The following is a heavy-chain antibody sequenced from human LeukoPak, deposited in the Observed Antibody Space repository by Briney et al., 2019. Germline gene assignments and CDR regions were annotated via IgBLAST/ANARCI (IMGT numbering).Heavy chain of an antibody. V-gene: IGHV4-61*02. CDR2: IYTSGST. D-gene: IGHD3-22*01. CDR3: ARSGYYHGFDY. J-gene: IGHJ4*02. CDR1: GGSISSGSYY. Sequence: SETLSLTCTVSGGSISSGSYYWSWIRQPAGKGLEWIGRIYTSGSTNYNPSLKSRVTISVDTSKNQFSLKLSSVTAADTAVYYCARSGYYHGFDYWGQGTLVTVSS.